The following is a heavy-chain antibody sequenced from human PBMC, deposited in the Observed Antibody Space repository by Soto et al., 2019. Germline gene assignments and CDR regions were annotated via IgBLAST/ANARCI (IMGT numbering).Heavy chain of an antibody. J-gene: IGHJ6*02. D-gene: IGHD2-21*02. CDR1: GYSFTSYW. CDR2: IDPSDSYT. Sequence: PGESLKISCKGSGYSFTSYWISWVRQMPGKGLEWMGRIDPSDSYTNYSPSFQGHVTISADKSISTAYPQWSSLKASDTAMYYCARLNCGGDCSQYYYYYGMDVWGQGTTVTVSS. V-gene: IGHV5-10-1*01. CDR3: ARLNCGGDCSQYYYYYGMDV.